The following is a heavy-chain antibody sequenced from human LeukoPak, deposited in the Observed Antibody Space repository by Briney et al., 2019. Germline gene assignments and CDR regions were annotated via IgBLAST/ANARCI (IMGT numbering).Heavy chain of an antibody. V-gene: IGHV3-23*02. J-gene: IGHJ5*01. Sequence: PGVSVRLSCAASVFTFSNFGITWVRQAPGEGLEGVSNIVGRDGVTYYKDSVKGQFPISRDISKNTGYLQMTSLRGDATAVYYCAKYGIVLPPGSHIPHWFDFWGQGSLVTVSS. CDR2: IVGRDGVT. CDR1: VFTFSNFG. CDR3: AKYGIVLPPGSHIPHWFDF. D-gene: IGHD2-8*01.